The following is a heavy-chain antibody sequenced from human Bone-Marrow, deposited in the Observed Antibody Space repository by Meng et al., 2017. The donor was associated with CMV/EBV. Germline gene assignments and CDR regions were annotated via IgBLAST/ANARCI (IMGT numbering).Heavy chain of an antibody. V-gene: IGHV3-30-3*01. D-gene: IGHD2-2*01. CDR1: GFTFSSYA. CDR2: ISYDGSNK. J-gene: IGHJ6*01. CDR3: ATLGYCSSTSCSLYYYYGMAV. Sequence: GESLKISCAASGFTFSSYAMHWVRQAPGKGLEWVAVISYDGSNKYYADSVKGRFTISRDNSKNTLYLQMNSLRAEDTAVYYCATLGYCSSTSCSLYYYYGMAVWGQGHAVNGAS.